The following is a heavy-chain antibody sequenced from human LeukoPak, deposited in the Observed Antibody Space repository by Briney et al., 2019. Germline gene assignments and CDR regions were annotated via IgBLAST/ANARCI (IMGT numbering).Heavy chain of an antibody. D-gene: IGHD3-10*01. Sequence: PGGSLRLSCAASGFTFNSYDMSWVRQAPGKGLQWVSTISGSGASTYSADSVKGRFIISRDNSKNTLYLQMNSLRAEDTAVYYCAKDGWFGELLPDYWGQGTLVTVSS. J-gene: IGHJ4*02. V-gene: IGHV3-23*01. CDR3: AKDGWFGELLPDY. CDR1: GFTFNSYD. CDR2: ISGSGAST.